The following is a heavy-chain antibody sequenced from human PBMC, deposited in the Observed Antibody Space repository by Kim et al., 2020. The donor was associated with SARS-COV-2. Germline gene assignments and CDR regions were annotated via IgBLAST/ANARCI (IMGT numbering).Heavy chain of an antibody. Sequence: GGSLRLSCASSGFTFSSFGMHWVRQAPGKGLEWVAIIWYDGSRKYYNDSVKGRFTISRDNSKNTVYLQMNSLRADNTALYYCAKGHEAPIWFGELSFDHWAHGTLVTVYS. D-gene: IGHD3-10*01. CDR3: AKGHEAPIWFGELSFDH. CDR2: IWYDGSRK. J-gene: IGHJ4*01. V-gene: IGHV3-33*06. CDR1: GFTFSSFG.